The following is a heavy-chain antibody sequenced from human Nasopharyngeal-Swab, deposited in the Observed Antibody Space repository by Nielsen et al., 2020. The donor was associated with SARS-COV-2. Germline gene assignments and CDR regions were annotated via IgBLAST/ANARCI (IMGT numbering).Heavy chain of an antibody. CDR3: ARDQRGSGWYSWSQGLDY. J-gene: IGHJ4*02. CDR2: IYDSGST. Sequence: WSRQAPGQGLEWIGYIYDSGSTNYNPSLKSRVTISVDTSKNQFSLKLSSVTAADTAVYYCARDQRGSGWYSWSQGLDYWGQGTLVTVSS. V-gene: IGHV4-59*01. D-gene: IGHD6-19*01.